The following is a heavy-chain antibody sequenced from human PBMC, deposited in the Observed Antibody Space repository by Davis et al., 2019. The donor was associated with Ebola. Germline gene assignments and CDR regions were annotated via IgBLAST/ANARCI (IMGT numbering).Heavy chain of an antibody. CDR3: ARMPTVTADHWYFDL. D-gene: IGHD4-17*01. CDR1: GGSVGSDY. Sequence: SETLSLTCSVSGGSVGSDYWSWIRQSPGKGLEWIGQIHYSESTHYNPSLKSRVTTSVDTSKNQFSLSLSSVTAADTAVYYCARMPTVTADHWYFDLWGRGTLVAVSS. J-gene: IGHJ2*01. CDR2: IHYSEST. V-gene: IGHV4-59*02.